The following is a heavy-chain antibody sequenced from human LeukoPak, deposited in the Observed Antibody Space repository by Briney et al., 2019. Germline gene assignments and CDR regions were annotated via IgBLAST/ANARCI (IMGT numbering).Heavy chain of an antibody. Sequence: ASVKVSCKASGYTFSDYYIHWVRQAPGQGLEWMGWINPNSCGTYYAQTFQGRVTMTRDTSTSTVYMELSSLRSEDTAVYYCARDWYYYDSSGYSPGYWGQGTLVTVSS. CDR3: ARDWYYYDSSGYSPGY. CDR2: INPNSCGT. J-gene: IGHJ4*02. D-gene: IGHD3-22*01. V-gene: IGHV1-2*02. CDR1: GYTFSDYY.